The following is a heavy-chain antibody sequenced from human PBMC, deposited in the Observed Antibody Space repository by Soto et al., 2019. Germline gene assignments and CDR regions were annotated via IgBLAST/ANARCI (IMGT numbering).Heavy chain of an antibody. J-gene: IGHJ6*02. CDR1: GGSFSGYY. D-gene: IGHD3-10*01. V-gene: IGHV4-59*01. Sequence: SETLSLTCAVYGGSFSGYYWSWIRQPPGKGLEWIGYIYYSGSTNYNPSLKSRVTISVDTSKNQFSLKLSSVTAADTAVYYCARDRAHYYGSGSYDPAYYGMDVWGQGTTVTVS. CDR3: ARDRAHYYGSGSYDPAYYGMDV. CDR2: IYYSGST.